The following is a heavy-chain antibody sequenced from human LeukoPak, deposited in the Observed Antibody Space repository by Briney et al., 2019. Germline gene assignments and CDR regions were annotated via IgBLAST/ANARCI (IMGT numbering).Heavy chain of an antibody. CDR2: ISYDGSYK. V-gene: IGHV3-30*18. Sequence: GGSLRLSCAASGFTFSSCGMHWVRQAPGKGLEWVAVISYDGSYKYYADSVKGRFTISRDNSKNTLCLQMNSLRGEDTAVYYCAKDQGKYYYYGMDVWGLGTTVTVSS. CDR3: AKDQGKYYYYGMDV. J-gene: IGHJ6*02. CDR1: GFTFSSCG.